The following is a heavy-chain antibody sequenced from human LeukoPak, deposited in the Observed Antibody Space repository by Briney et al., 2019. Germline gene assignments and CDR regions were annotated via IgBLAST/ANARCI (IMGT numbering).Heavy chain of an antibody. CDR3: ARDLVAVAHFDS. D-gene: IGHD6-19*01. Sequence: PGRSLRLSCAASGFTFSSHGMHWVRQAPGKGLEWVSYISSSGSTIYYADSVKGRFTISRDNAKNSLYLQMNSLRAEDTAVYYCARDLVAVAHFDSWGQGTLVTVSS. CDR2: ISSSGSTI. CDR1: GFTFSSHG. V-gene: IGHV3-48*04. J-gene: IGHJ4*02.